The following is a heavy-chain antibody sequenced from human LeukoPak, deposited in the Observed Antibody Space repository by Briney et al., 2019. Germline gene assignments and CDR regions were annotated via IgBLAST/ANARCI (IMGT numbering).Heavy chain of an antibody. Sequence: PGASVKVSCKATGFTFTGYYMHWVRQAPGQGLEWMGWINPNSGGTNYAQKFQGRVTMTRDTSSSTAYMELSRLRSYDTAVYYCARRGYCSSTSCYNEGNFDYWGQGTLVTVSS. V-gene: IGHV1-2*02. CDR1: GFTFTGYY. J-gene: IGHJ4*02. CDR3: ARRGYCSSTSCYNEGNFDY. D-gene: IGHD2-2*01. CDR2: INPNSGGT.